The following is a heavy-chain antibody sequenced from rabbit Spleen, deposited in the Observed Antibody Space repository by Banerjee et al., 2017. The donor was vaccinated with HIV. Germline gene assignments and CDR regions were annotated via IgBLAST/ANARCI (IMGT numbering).Heavy chain of an antibody. CDR3: ARNYVNAFDP. J-gene: IGHJ2*01. D-gene: IGHD1-1*01. CDR1: GVSFSGSSY. CDR2: IDANDGDT. Sequence: QEQLEESGGDLVKPGASLTLTCIASGVSFSGSSYMCWVRQAPGKGLEWIACIDANDGDTDYANWPKGRFTISKTSSTTVTLQMTSLTAADTATYFCARNYVNAFDPWGQGTLVTVS. V-gene: IGHV1S45*01.